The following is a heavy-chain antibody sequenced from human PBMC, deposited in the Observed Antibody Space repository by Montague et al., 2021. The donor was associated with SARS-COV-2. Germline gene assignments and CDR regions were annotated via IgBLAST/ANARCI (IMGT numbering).Heavy chain of an antibody. J-gene: IGHJ4*02. CDR3: ARICLQAGLAVAANFHY. CDR1: GFSLSTSEMC. Sequence: PALVKPTQTLTLTCTFSGFSLSTSEMCMSWIRQPPGKALEWLALIDWDDDTYYSTSLKTRLTISKDTSKNQVVLTMTDMAPVDTATYYCARICLQAGLAVAANFHYWGQGTLVTVSS. D-gene: IGHD6-19*01. V-gene: IGHV2-70*01. CDR2: IDWDDDT.